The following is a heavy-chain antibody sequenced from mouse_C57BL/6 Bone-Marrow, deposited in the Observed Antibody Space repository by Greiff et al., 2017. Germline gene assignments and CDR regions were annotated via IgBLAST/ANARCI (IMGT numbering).Heavy chain of an antibody. CDR2: IDPANGNT. CDR3: ALYCGSIWYFDV. J-gene: IGHJ1*03. CDR1: GFNIKNTY. D-gene: IGHD1-1*01. V-gene: IGHV14-3*01. Sequence: VQLQQSVAELVRPGASVKLSCTASGFNIKNTYMPWVKQRPEQGLEWIGRIDPANGNTKYAPRFQGKATIPADTSSNTAYLQLSSLTSEDTAIYYCALYCGSIWYFDVWGTGTTVTVSS.